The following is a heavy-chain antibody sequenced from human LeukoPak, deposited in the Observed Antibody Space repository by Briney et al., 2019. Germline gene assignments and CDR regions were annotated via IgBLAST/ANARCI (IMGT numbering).Heavy chain of an antibody. D-gene: IGHD2-2*01. V-gene: IGHV1-69*05. J-gene: IGHJ5*02. CDR1: GGTFSSYA. CDR2: IIPIFGTA. Sequence: SVKVSCKASGGTFSSYAISWVRQAPGQGLEWMGGIIPIFGTANYAQKFQGRVTITTDESTSTAYMELSSLRSEDTAVYYCARDPPRYCSSTSCYQTWGQGTLVTVSS. CDR3: ARDPPRYCSSTSCYQT.